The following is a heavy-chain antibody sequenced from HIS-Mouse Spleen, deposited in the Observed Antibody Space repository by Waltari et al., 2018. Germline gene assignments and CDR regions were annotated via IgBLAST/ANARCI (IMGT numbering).Heavy chain of an antibody. V-gene: IGHV4-39*07. CDR3: AREIPYSSSWYDWYFDL. Sequence: QLQLQESGPGLVQPSETLSLTCPVPGGSISSSSYYWGWLRQPPGKGLEWIGSIYYSGGTYYNPSLKSRVTISVDTSKNQFSLKLSSVTAADTAVYYCAREIPYSSSWYDWYFDLWGRGTLVTVSS. J-gene: IGHJ2*01. CDR2: IYYSGGT. D-gene: IGHD6-13*01. CDR1: GGSISSSSYY.